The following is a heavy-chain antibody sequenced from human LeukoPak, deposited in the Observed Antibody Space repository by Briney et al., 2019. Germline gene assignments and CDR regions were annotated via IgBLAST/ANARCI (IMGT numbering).Heavy chain of an antibody. Sequence: PSETLSLTCTVSGGSISSGSYYWSWIRQPAGKGLEWIGRIYTSGSTNHNPSLKSRVTISVDTSKNQFSLKLSSVTAADTAVYYCARVMDTAMVPHAFDIWGQGTMVTVSS. J-gene: IGHJ3*02. CDR3: ARVMDTAMVPHAFDI. V-gene: IGHV4-61*02. D-gene: IGHD5-18*01. CDR1: GGSISSGSYY. CDR2: IYTSGST.